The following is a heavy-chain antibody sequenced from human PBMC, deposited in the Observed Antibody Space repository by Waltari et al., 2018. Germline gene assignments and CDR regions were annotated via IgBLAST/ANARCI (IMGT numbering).Heavy chain of an antibody. Sequence: QVQLQESGPGLVKPSQTLSLTCPVSGCSISSRSSYWSWVRQPPGKGLEWIGYVYSSVSTYYNPSLMTRVDISKHTSTNQFSLKLTSVTAADTAVYYCARVTAVTGTGGMDVWGQGTTVIVSS. J-gene: IGHJ6*02. D-gene: IGHD6-19*01. CDR1: GCSISSRSSY. CDR3: ARVTAVTGTGGMDV. CDR2: VYSSVST. V-gene: IGHV4-30-4*01.